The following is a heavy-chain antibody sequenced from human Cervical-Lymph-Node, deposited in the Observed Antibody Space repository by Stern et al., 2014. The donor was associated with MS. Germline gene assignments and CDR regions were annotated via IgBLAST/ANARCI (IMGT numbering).Heavy chain of an antibody. J-gene: IGHJ4*02. V-gene: IGHV3-33*01. CDR1: GFSFSRYA. D-gene: IGHD6-13*01. CDR2: IWYDGSNP. Sequence: VQLEESGGGVVQPGRSLRLSCAASGFSFSRYAMHWVRQAPGKGLEWVAIIWYDGSNPYYADSVTGRFTISRDKFKNTLYLQMNSLRAEDTAVYYCASAYSSSHYYFDYWGQGTLVTVSS. CDR3: ASAYSSSHYYFDY.